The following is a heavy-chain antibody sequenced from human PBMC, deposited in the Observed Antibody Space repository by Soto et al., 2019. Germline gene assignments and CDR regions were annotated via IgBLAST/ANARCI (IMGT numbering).Heavy chain of an antibody. CDR1: GFTFSSYS. V-gene: IGHV3-21*01. D-gene: IGHD3-10*01. Sequence: GGSLRLSCVASGFTFSSYSMSGVRQAPGEGLQWVSSITSSNTYINYGDSVKGRFAISRGNAKNSLYLQMNSLRAEDTAVYFCARDTNYYASGSGVDFWGQGT. CDR2: ITSSNTYI. CDR3: ARDTNYYASGSGVDF. J-gene: IGHJ4*02.